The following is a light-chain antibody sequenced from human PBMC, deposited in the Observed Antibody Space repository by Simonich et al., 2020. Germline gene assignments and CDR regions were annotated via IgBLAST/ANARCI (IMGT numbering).Light chain of an antibody. J-gene: IGKJ1*01. CDR3: QQYYSTSWT. Sequence: DIVMTQSPDSLAVSLGERATINCTSSQRVLYSSNNKNYLAWYQKKPGQPPKLLIYWASTRESGVPDRFSGSGSGTDFTLTISSLQAEDVAVYYCQQYYSTSWTFGQGTKVEIK. V-gene: IGKV4-1*01. CDR2: WAS. CDR1: QRVLYSSNNKNY.